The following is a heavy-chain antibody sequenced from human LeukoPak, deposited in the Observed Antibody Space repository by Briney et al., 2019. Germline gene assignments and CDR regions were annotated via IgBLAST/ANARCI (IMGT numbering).Heavy chain of an antibody. Sequence: PSETLSLTCTVSGGSISSSSYYWGWIRQPPGKKLEWIGSIYYSGSTYYNPSLKSRVTISVDTSKNQFSLKLSSVTAADTAVYYCAREGAATPYYYYYYMDVWGKGTTVTVSS. D-gene: IGHD2-15*01. V-gene: IGHV4-39*07. CDR2: IYYSGST. CDR3: AREGAATPYYYYYYMDV. CDR1: GGSISSSSYY. J-gene: IGHJ6*03.